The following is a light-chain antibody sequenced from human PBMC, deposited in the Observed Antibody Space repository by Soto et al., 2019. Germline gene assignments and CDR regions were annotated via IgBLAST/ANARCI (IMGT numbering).Light chain of an antibody. J-gene: IGKJ4*01. Sequence: ENVLTQSPATLSLSPGERATLSCRASQYIGSYLAWYQQKAGQAPRLLIYDASKRATGIPARFSGSGSGTDFTLTISSLEPEDFASYHCQQTYSDISFGGGTKV. V-gene: IGKV3-11*01. CDR2: DAS. CDR3: QQTYSDIS. CDR1: QYIGSY.